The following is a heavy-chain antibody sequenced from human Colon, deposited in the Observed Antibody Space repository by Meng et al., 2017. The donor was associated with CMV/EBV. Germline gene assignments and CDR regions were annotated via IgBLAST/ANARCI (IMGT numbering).Heavy chain of an antibody. D-gene: IGHD6-19*01. Sequence: SGFSFSSYGMNWVRQAPGKGLEWVSSITTASLYTHYADSVRGRFTISRDKANSSVYLHMTTLRAEDTAVYYCARAGLRAVEATRSDYWGQGTLVTVSS. CDR2: ITTASLYT. CDR3: ARAGLRAVEATRSDY. J-gene: IGHJ4*02. V-gene: IGHV3-21*01. CDR1: GFSFSSYG.